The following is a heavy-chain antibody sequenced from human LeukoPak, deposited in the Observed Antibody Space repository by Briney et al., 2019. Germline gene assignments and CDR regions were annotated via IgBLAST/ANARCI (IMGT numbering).Heavy chain of an antibody. CDR2: INPNSGGT. Sequence: ASVKVSCKASGYTFTGYYMHWVRQAPGQGLEWMGWINPNSGGTNYAQKFQGRVTMTRDTSIGTAYMELSRLRSDNTAVYYCARHNDYGDYFDYWGQGTLVTVSS. J-gene: IGHJ4*02. V-gene: IGHV1-2*02. CDR1: GYTFTGYY. CDR3: ARHNDYGDYFDY. D-gene: IGHD4-17*01.